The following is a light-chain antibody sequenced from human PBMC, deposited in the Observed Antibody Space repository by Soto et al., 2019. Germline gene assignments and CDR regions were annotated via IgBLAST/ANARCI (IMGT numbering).Light chain of an antibody. CDR3: QQLESSVT. V-gene: IGKV3-20*01. J-gene: IGKJ1*01. CDR1: QSVGSNF. CDR2: GAS. Sequence: EVVLTQSPVSLSLSPGERATFSCRASQSVGSNFFAWYQQKPGQAPRLLIYGASSRATGIPDRFSGSGSGTDFTLTISRLEPEDFAVYYCQQLESSVTFGQGTKVEI.